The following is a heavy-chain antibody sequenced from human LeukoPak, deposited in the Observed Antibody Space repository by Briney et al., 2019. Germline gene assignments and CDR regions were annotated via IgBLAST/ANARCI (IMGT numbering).Heavy chain of an antibody. V-gene: IGHV4-61*02. J-gene: IGHJ6*03. CDR2: IYTSGST. CDR1: GGSISSGSYY. CDR3: ARLRVVPAAIGYYYYMDV. D-gene: IGHD2-2*01. Sequence: PSETLSLTCTVSGGSISSGSYYWSWIRQPAGMGLEWIGRIYTSGSTNYNPSLKSRVTISVDTSKNQFSLKLSSVTAADTAVYYCARLRVVPAAIGYYYYMDVWGKGTTVTISS.